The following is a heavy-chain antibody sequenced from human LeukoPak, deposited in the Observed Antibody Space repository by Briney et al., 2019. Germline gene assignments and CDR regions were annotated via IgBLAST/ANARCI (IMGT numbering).Heavy chain of an antibody. CDR1: GGTFSSYA. D-gene: IGHD6-19*01. Sequence: GASVKVSCKASGGTFSSYAISWVRQAPGQGLEWMGGIIPIFGTANYAQKFQGRVTITADESTSTAYMELSSLRSEDTAVYYCASFSSGWSRDLDYWGQGTLVTVSS. CDR3: ASFSSGWSRDLDY. J-gene: IGHJ4*02. CDR2: IIPIFGTA. V-gene: IGHV1-69*13.